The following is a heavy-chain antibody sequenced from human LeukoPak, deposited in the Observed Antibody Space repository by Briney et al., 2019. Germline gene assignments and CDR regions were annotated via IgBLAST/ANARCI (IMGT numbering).Heavy chain of an antibody. Sequence: PGRSLRLSCAASGFTFSSYGMHWVRQAPGKGLEWVAFIRYDGSNEYYADSVKGRFTISRDNSKNTLYLQMNSLRAEDTAVYYCAKDAGDQYYFDYWGQGTLVTVSS. CDR3: AKDAGDQYYFDY. CDR1: GFTFSSYG. J-gene: IGHJ4*02. V-gene: IGHV3-30*02. CDR2: IRYDGSNE. D-gene: IGHD4-17*01.